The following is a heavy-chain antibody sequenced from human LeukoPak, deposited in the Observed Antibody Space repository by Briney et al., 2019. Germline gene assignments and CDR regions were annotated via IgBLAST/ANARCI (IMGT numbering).Heavy chain of an antibody. CDR3: ARQLYGSGSYKDY. D-gene: IGHD3-10*01. V-gene: IGHV5-51*01. CDR1: GYIFTSYW. J-gene: IGHJ4*02. Sequence: GASLQISCKGSGYIFTSYWIGWVRQLPGKGLEWMGIIYPGDSDTRYSPSFQGQVTISADKSISTAYLQWSSLKASDTAMYYCARQLYGSGSYKDYWGQGTLVTVSS. CDR2: IYPGDSDT.